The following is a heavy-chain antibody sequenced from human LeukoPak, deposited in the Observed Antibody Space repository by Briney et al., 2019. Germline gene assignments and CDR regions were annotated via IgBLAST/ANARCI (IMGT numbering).Heavy chain of an antibody. CDR2: IIPILGIA. D-gene: IGHD6-19*01. J-gene: IGHJ4*02. V-gene: IGHV1-69*04. CDR1: GGTFSSYA. Sequence: ASVKVSCKASGGTFSSYAISWVRQAPGQGLEWMGRIIPILGIANYAQKFQGRVTITAAKSTSTAYMELSSLRSEDTAVYYCARDSAVAGTSHGYWGQGTLVTVSS. CDR3: ARDSAVAGTSHGY.